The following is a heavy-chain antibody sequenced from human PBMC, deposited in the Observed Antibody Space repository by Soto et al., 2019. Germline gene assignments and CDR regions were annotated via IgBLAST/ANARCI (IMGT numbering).Heavy chain of an antibody. CDR2: ISSSSSYT. Sequence: QVQLVESGGGLVKPGGSLRLSCAASGFTFSDYYMSWIRQAPGKGLEWVSYISSSSSYTNYADSVKGRFTISRDNAKNPLYLQMNSLRAEDTAVYYCARIIAAAGGRRYFDLWGRGTLVTVSS. D-gene: IGHD6-13*01. J-gene: IGHJ2*01. CDR1: GFTFSDYY. V-gene: IGHV3-11*05. CDR3: ARIIAAAGGRRYFDL.